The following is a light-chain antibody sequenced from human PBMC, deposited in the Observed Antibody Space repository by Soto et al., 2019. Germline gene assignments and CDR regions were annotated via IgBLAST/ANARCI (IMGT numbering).Light chain of an antibody. J-gene: IGLJ3*02. V-gene: IGLV8-61*01. CDR1: SGSVSPRYY. Sequence: QAVVTQEPSFSVSPGGTVTLTCGLSSGSVSPRYYPSWFQQTPGRTPRTLIYNTNTRSSGVPDRFSGSIVGNKAALTIAGAQADDESDYYCVLYMGGGVRVFGGGTMVTVL. CDR2: NTN. CDR3: VLYMGGGVRV.